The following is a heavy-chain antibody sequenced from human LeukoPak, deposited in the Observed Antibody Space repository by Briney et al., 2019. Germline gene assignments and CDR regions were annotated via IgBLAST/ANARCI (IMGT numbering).Heavy chain of an antibody. V-gene: IGHV3-43*02. Sequence: PGGSLRLSCAASGFTFSTYWMSWVRQAPGKGLEWVCVISGDGDTTKYADSVKGRFTISRDNSKKSLYLQMNSLRTEDTALYYCAKDMSGGVDYWGQGTLVSVSS. CDR2: ISGDGDTT. CDR3: AKDMSGGVDY. J-gene: IGHJ4*02. CDR1: GFTFSTYW. D-gene: IGHD3-10*02.